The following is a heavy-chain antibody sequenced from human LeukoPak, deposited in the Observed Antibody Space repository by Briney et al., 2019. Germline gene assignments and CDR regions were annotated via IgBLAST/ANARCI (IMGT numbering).Heavy chain of an antibody. J-gene: IGHJ5*02. Sequence: SETLSLTCAVPGDSISSGTDYWSWIRQPAGQGLEWIGRIYTTGITNYNPSLKSRVTISVDTSENQFSLNLTSVTAADTAVYYCAREFLASRRNWVDPWGQGILVTVSS. CDR1: GDSISSGTDY. CDR2: IYTTGIT. D-gene: IGHD6-6*01. CDR3: AREFLASRRNWVDP. V-gene: IGHV4-61*02.